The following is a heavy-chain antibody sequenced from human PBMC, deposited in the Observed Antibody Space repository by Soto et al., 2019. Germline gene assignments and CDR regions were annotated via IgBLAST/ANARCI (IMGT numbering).Heavy chain of an antibody. CDR1: GYSFTSYW. Sequence: GESLKISCKGSGYSFTSYWIGWVRQMPGKGLEWMGIIYPGDSDTRYSPSFQGQVTISADKSISTAYLQWSSLKASDTAMYYCARHFFGYCSGGSCFPDYWGQGTLVTVSS. CDR2: IYPGDSDT. V-gene: IGHV5-51*01. D-gene: IGHD2-15*01. CDR3: ARHFFGYCSGGSCFPDY. J-gene: IGHJ4*02.